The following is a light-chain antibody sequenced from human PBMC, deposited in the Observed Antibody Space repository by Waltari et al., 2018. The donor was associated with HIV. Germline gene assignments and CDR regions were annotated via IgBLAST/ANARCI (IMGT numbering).Light chain of an antibody. Sequence: QSALTPPASVSGSPGQSITIPCPGTSSDVGSYNLVSWYQQHPGKAPKLMIYEVSKRPSGVSNRFSGSKSGNTASLTISGLQAEDEADYYCCSYAGSSSWVFGGGTKLTVL. J-gene: IGLJ3*02. CDR2: EVS. CDR3: CSYAGSSSWV. CDR1: SSDVGSYNL. V-gene: IGLV2-23*02.